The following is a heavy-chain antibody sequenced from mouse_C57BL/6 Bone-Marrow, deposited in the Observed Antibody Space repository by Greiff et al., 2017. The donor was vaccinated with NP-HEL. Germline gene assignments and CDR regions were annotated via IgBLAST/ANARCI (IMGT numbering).Heavy chain of an antibody. Sequence: VQLQQSGAELVRPGASVTLSCKASGYTFTDYEMHWVKQTPVHGLEWIGAIDPETGGTAYNQKFKGKAILTADKSSSTAYMELRRLTSEDSAVYYGTDSSNYPAWFAYWGQGTLVTVSA. J-gene: IGHJ3*01. D-gene: IGHD2-5*01. CDR3: TDSSNYPAWFAY. CDR1: GYTFTDYE. CDR2: IDPETGGT. V-gene: IGHV1-15*01.